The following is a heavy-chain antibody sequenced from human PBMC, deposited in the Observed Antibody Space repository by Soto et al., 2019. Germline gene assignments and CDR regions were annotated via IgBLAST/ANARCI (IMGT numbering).Heavy chain of an antibody. CDR3: AKGVVVTATYFHH. CDR2: ISYDEINK. D-gene: IGHD2-21*02. CDR1: GFTFSTYG. J-gene: IGHJ1*01. Sequence: QVQLVESGGGVVQTGGSLRLSCAASGFTFSTYGMHWVRQAPGKGLEWVAVISYDEINKYYADSVKGRFTISRDNSKNTLYLQMNSLGPEDTALYYCAKGVVVTATYFHHWGQETLVTVSS. V-gene: IGHV3-30*18.